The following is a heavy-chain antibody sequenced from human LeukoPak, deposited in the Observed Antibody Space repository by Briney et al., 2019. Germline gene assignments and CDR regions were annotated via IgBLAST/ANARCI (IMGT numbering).Heavy chain of an antibody. CDR3: ARDTGYSSSWYWSSYYYYGMDV. CDR1: VGSISSYY. Sequence: SETLSLTCTVSVGSISSYYWSWIRQPAGKGLEWIGRIYTSGSTNYNPSLKSRVTMSVDTSKNQFSLKLSSVTAADTAVYYCARDTGYSSSWYWSSYYYYGMDVWGQGTTVTVSS. CDR2: IYTSGST. J-gene: IGHJ6*02. D-gene: IGHD6-13*01. V-gene: IGHV4-4*07.